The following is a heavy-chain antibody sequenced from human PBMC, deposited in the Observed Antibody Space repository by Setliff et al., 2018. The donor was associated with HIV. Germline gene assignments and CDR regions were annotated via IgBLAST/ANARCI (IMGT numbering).Heavy chain of an antibody. Sequence: SETLSLTCTVSGGSISNYYWSWIRQPAGKGLEWIGRIQTSGRTNNNPTLKSRVTMSVDTSKNQFSLILTSVTAADTAVYYCARSSRVNCGGDCYLFDYWGQGTPVTVSS. CDR1: GGSISNYY. V-gene: IGHV4-4*07. CDR3: ARSSRVNCGGDCYLFDY. D-gene: IGHD2-21*02. CDR2: IQTSGRT. J-gene: IGHJ4*02.